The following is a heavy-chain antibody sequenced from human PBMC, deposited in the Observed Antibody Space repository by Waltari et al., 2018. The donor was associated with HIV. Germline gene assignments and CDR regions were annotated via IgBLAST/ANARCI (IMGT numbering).Heavy chain of an antibody. V-gene: IGHV3-74*01. CDR2: MGPDGGKG. CDR3: TRDDPGPTPIDV. D-gene: IGHD2-15*01. CDR1: GFSFNNYW. Sequence: EVQLAESGGGLVQPGGSLRLSCLASGFSFNNYWMHWVRKAPVRGLIWVAQMGPDGGKGRYAGSVKGRFSISRDHAKNTLYLQMNSLRAEDTAVYYCTRDDPGPTPIDVWGQGTLVTVSP. J-gene: IGHJ4*02.